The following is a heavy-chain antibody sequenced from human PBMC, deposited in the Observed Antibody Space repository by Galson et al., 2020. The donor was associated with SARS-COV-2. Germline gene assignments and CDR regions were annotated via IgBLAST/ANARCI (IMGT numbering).Heavy chain of an antibody. J-gene: IGHJ3*02. CDR2: ISGSGGST. D-gene: IGHD1-26*01. CDR1: GFTFSSYA. V-gene: IGHV3-23*01. CDR3: AKDQAVYSMEGAFDI. Sequence: GESLKISCAASGFTFSSYAMSWVRQAPGKGLEWVSAISGSGGSTYYADSVKGRFTISRDNSKNTLYLQMNSLRAEDTAVYYCAKDQAVYSMEGAFDIWGQGTMVTVSS.